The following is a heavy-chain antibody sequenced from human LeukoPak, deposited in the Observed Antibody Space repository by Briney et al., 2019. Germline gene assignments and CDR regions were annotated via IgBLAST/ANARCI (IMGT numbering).Heavy chain of an antibody. CDR3: ASGDRVVITTFDY. V-gene: IGHV3-74*01. CDR1: GLTFSSHW. D-gene: IGHD3-22*01. J-gene: IGHJ4*02. Sequence: PGGSLRLSCAASGLTFSSHWMHWVRQAPGKGLVWVSRITNDGSSTTYADSVKGRFTISRDNSKNTLYLQMNSLRAEDTAVYYCASGDRVVITTFDYWGQGTLVTVSS. CDR2: ITNDGSST.